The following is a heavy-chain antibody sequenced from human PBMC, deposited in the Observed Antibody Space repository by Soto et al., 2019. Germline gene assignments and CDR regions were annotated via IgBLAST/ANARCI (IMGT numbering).Heavy chain of an antibody. CDR3: AREGDSSGWFDYYYGMDV. CDR1: GGSISSYY. J-gene: IGHJ6*02. CDR2: IYYSGST. Sequence: SETLSLTCTVSGGSISSYYWSWIRQPPGKGLEWIGYIYYSGSTNYNPSLKSRVTISVDTSKNQFSLKLSSVTAADTAVYYCAREGDSSGWFDYYYGMDVWGQGTTVTVSS. V-gene: IGHV4-59*01. D-gene: IGHD6-19*01.